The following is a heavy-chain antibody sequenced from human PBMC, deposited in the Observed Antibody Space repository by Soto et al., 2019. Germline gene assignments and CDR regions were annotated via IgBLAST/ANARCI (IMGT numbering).Heavy chain of an antibody. CDR2: MYPEKSDV. D-gene: IGHD3-9*01. J-gene: IGHJ4*02. V-gene: IGHV5-51*01. Sequence: GESLKISCKGSGYRFSNEWIGWVRQMPGKGLEWMGIMYPEKSDVRYSPSFQAQVTISADKSFSTAYLQWSSLKASDTAIYFCARLELTGLDNWGQGTPVTVSS. CDR3: ARLELTGLDN. CDR1: GYRFSNEW.